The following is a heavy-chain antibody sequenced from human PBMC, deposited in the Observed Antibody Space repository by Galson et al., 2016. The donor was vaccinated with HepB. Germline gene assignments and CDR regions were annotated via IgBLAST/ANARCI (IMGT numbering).Heavy chain of an antibody. CDR3: AKERLVRRIFDH. CDR2: ISTRRAT. Sequence: SLRLSCAASGFVFSNFGLGWVRQAPGKGLQWVASISTRRATYYSDSVQGRFTISRDNPNNTLYLQMNGLRAEDTALYYCAKERLVRRIFDHWGQGTLLTVSS. J-gene: IGHJ4*02. V-gene: IGHV3-23*01. CDR1: GFVFSNFG. D-gene: IGHD1-1*01.